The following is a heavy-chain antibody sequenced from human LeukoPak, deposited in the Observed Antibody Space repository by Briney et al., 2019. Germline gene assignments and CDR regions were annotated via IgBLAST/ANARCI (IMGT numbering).Heavy chain of an antibody. CDR2: ISGSGGST. Sequence: GGSLRLSCAASGFTFSSYAMTWVRQAPGKGLEWVSAISGSGGSTYYADSVKGRFTISRDNSKNTLFLQMNSLLRAEDTAVYYCAKASELGYFDYWGQGTLVTVSS. D-gene: IGHD1-7*01. V-gene: IGHV3-23*01. CDR1: GFTFSSYA. CDR3: AKASELGYFDY. J-gene: IGHJ4*02.